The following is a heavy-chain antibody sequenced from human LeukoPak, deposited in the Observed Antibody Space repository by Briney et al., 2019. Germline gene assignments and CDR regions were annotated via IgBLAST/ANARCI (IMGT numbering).Heavy chain of an antibody. V-gene: IGHV3-7*01. CDR3: ARGGYSYGRPYYFDY. D-gene: IGHD5-18*01. CDR1: GFTFSNYW. J-gene: IGHJ4*02. CDR2: IKHDGGET. Sequence: PGGSLRLSCVASGFTFSNYWMSWVRQAPGKGLEWVANIKHDGGETYYVESVRGRFTISRDNAKNAVFLQMNSLRDEDTAVYYCARGGYSYGRPYYFDYWGQGTLVTVSS.